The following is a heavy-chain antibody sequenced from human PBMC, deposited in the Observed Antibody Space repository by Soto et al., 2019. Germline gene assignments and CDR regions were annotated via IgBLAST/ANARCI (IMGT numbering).Heavy chain of an antibody. D-gene: IGHD3-10*01. Sequence: QVQLVQSGAEVKKPGSSVKVSCKASGGTFSSYTISWVRQAPGQGLEWMGRIIPILGIANYAQKFQGRVTITAEKSTSTVYMELSSLRSEDTAVYYWASEIGRGAGSASPWGPGTLVTVSS. CDR3: ASEIGRGAGSASP. CDR2: IIPILGIA. J-gene: IGHJ5*02. CDR1: GGTFSSYT. V-gene: IGHV1-69*02.